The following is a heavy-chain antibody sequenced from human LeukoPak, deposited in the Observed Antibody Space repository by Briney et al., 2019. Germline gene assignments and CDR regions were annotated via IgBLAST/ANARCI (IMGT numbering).Heavy chain of an antibody. CDR3: ARGSVTMVRGVIGYYYYYGMDV. Sequence: PSETLSLTCAVYGGSFSGYYWSWIRQPPGKWREWIGEINHSGSTNYNPSLKSRVTISVDTSKNQFSLKLSSVTAADTAVYYCARGSVTMVRGVIGYYYYYGMDVWGQGTTVTVSS. J-gene: IGHJ6*02. CDR1: GGSFSGYY. CDR2: INHSGST. V-gene: IGHV4-34*01. D-gene: IGHD3-10*01.